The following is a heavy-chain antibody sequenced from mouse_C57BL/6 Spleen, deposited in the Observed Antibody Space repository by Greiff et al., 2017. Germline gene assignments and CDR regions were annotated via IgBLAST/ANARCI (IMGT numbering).Heavy chain of an antibody. D-gene: IGHD2-4*01. V-gene: IGHV1-52*01. Sequence: VQLQQPGAELVRPGSSVKLSCKASGYTFTSYWMHWVKQRPIQGLEWIGNIDPSDSETHYNQKFKDKATLTVDKSSSTAYMQLSSLTSEDSAVYYCARYDYDGRYYFDYWGQGTTLTVSS. J-gene: IGHJ2*01. CDR2: IDPSDSET. CDR3: ARYDYDGRYYFDY. CDR1: GYTFTSYW.